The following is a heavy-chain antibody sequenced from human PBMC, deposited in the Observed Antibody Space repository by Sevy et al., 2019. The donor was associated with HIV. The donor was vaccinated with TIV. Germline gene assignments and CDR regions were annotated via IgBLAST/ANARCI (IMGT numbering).Heavy chain of an antibody. CDR1: GFTVSSYY. CDR3: ATYSGSRDYNFFQD. CDR2: IYSGGST. Sequence: GESVKISCVASGFTVSSYYMSWVRQAPGRGLAWVSSIYSGGSTYYADSVKGRFTISSDKSKNTVYFQMNSLRAEHTAIYYCATYSGSRDYNFFQDWGQGTLVRVSS. V-gene: IGHV3-53*01. J-gene: IGHJ1*01. D-gene: IGHD3-10*01.